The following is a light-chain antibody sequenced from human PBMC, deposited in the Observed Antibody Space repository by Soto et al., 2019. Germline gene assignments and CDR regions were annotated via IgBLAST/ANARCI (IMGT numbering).Light chain of an antibody. CDR1: QSVSSSY. CDR3: QQYHNWWT. J-gene: IGKJ1*01. Sequence: EIVLTQSPGTLSLSPGEGATLSCRAGQSVSSSYLAWYQQKPGQAPRLLIYGASSRATGIPDRFSGSGSGTEFTLTISSLQSEDFAVYYCQQYHNWWTFGQGTKVDIK. CDR2: GAS. V-gene: IGKV3-20*01.